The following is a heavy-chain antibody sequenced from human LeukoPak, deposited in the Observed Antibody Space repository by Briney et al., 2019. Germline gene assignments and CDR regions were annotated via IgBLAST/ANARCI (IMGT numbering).Heavy chain of an antibody. V-gene: IGHV4-34*01. CDR2: INHSGST. CDR3: ARGLGSSVPAVYYFDY. Sequence: SETLSLTCAVYGGSFSGCYWSWIRQPPGKGLEWIGEINHSGSTNYNPSLKSRVTISVDTSKNQFSLKLSSVTAADTAVYYCARGLGSSVPAVYYFDYWGQGTLVTVSS. J-gene: IGHJ4*02. CDR1: GGSFSGCY. D-gene: IGHD6-13*01.